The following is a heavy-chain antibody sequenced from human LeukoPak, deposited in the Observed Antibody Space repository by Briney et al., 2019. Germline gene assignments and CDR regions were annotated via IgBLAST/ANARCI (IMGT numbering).Heavy chain of an antibody. CDR1: GFTFSNYW. CDR2: ISTDGSQT. J-gene: IGHJ4*02. V-gene: IGHV3-74*01. D-gene: IGHD2-21*01. CDR3: AKKSGDHFHFDF. Sequence: GGSLRLSCEASGFTFSNYWMHWVRQPPGKGLMWVSQISTDGSQTFYADSVKGRFTISRDNSKSTLYLQMNSLRAEDTAVYHCAKKSGDHFHFDFWGQGTLVTVSS.